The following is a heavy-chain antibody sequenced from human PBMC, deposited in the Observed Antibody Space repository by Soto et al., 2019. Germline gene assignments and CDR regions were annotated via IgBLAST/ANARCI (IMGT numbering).Heavy chain of an antibody. J-gene: IGHJ4*02. CDR3: ARSIVVVTALDY. Sequence: ASVKVSCKASGYTFTSYYIQWVRQAPGQGLEWMGIINPSGGSTNYAQKFQGRVTMTRDTFTSTAYMELSSLRSEDTAVYYCARSIVVVTALDYWGQGTLVTVSS. CDR1: GYTFTSYY. D-gene: IGHD2-21*02. CDR2: INPSGGST. V-gene: IGHV1-46*01.